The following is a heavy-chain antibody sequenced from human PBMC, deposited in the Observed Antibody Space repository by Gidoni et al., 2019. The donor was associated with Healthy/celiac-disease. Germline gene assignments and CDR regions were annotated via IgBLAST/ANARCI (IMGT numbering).Heavy chain of an antibody. CDR3: ARCGYSGYVEIY. CDR1: GGTFSSYA. Sequence: QVQLVQSGAEVKKPGSSVKVSCKASGGTFSSYAISWVRQAPGQGLEWMGRIIPILGIANYAQKFQGRVTITADKSTSTAYMELSSLRSEDTAVYYCARCGYSGYVEIYWGQGTLVTVSS. D-gene: IGHD5-12*01. J-gene: IGHJ4*02. V-gene: IGHV1-69*04. CDR2: IIPILGIA.